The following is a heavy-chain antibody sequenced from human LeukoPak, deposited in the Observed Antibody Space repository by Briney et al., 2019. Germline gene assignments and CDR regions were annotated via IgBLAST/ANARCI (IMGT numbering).Heavy chain of an antibody. CDR1: GFTFSSYG. CDR3: AKDFSWYSSDLRSSYFDY. D-gene: IGHD6-19*01. J-gene: IGHJ4*02. CDR2: ISYDGSNK. V-gene: IGHV3-30*18. Sequence: GRSLRLSCAASGFTFSSYGMHWVRQAPGKGLEWVAVISYDGSNKYYADSVKGRFTISRDNSKNTLYLQMNSLRAEDTAVYYCAKDFSWYSSDLRSSYFDYWGQGTLVTVSS.